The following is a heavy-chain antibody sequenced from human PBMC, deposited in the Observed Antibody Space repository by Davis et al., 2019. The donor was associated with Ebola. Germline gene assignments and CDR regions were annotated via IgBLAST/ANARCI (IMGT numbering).Heavy chain of an antibody. V-gene: IGHV4-59*12. J-gene: IGHJ4*02. CDR1: GGSISSFY. CDR3: ASRTYYYDSRTFDY. CDR2: IYYSGST. Sequence: MPSETLSLTCTVSGGSISSFYWSWIRQPPGKGLEWIGYIYYSGSTNYNPSLKSRVTISVDTSKNQFSLKLSSVTAADTAVYYCASRTYYYDSRTFDYWGQGTLVTVSS. D-gene: IGHD3-22*01.